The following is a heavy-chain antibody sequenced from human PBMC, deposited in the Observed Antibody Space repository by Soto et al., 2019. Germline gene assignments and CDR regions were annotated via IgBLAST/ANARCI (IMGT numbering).Heavy chain of an antibody. CDR3: ARDGRYSGYDMLVDY. CDR1: GFTFSSYS. V-gene: IGHV3-48*01. D-gene: IGHD5-12*01. Sequence: GGSLRLSCAASGFTFSSYSMNRVRQAPGKGLEWVSYISSSSSTIYYADSVKGRFTISRDNAKNSLYLQMNSLRAEDTAVYYCARDGRYSGYDMLVDYWGQGTLVTVSS. CDR2: ISSSSSTI. J-gene: IGHJ4*02.